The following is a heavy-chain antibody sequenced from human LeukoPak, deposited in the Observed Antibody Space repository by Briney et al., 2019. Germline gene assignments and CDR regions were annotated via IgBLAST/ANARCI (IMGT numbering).Heavy chain of an antibody. CDR3: APDPNKWLRNY. Sequence: GGSLRLSCAVSGFTFSSYAMSWVRQAPGKGLEWISTISGSAATTYYADSVKGRFTISRDKSKNTLYLQMNSLRAEDTAVYYCAPDPNKWLRNYWGQGTLVTVSS. J-gene: IGHJ4*02. CDR1: GFTFSSYA. V-gene: IGHV3-23*01. CDR2: ISGSAATT. D-gene: IGHD5-12*01.